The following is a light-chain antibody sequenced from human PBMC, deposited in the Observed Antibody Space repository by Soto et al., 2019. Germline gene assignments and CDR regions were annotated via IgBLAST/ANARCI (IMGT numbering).Light chain of an antibody. CDR2: AAS. Sequence: DIQMTQSPSSLSAFVGDRVTITCRASQSVSTYLNWYQQKPGKAPNLLIYAASSLQSGVLSRFSGGGSGTKFTPTNSNLQHEDFATYFCQQTYSTLMFTFGQGTKVEIK. CDR1: QSVSTY. V-gene: IGKV1-39*01. J-gene: IGKJ2*01. CDR3: QQTYSTLMFT.